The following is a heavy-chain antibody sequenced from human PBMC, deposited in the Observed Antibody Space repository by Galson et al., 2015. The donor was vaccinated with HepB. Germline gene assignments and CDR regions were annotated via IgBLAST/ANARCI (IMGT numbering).Heavy chain of an antibody. CDR2: IIPILGIA. CDR3: ARDTESSIAAHPNDY. J-gene: IGHJ4*02. V-gene: IGHV1-69*04. CDR1: GGTFSSYA. Sequence: SVKVSCKASGGTFSSYAISWVRQAPGQGLEWMGKIIPILGIANYAQKFQGRVTITADKSTSTAYMELSSLRSEDTAVYYCARDTESSIAAHPNDYWGQGTLVPVSS. D-gene: IGHD6-6*01.